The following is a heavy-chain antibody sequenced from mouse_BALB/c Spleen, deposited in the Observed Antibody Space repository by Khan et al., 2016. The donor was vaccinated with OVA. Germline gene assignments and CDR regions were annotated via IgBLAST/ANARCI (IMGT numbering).Heavy chain of an antibody. CDR2: ISGDSNTI. Sequence: EVKLMESGGGLVQPGGSRKLSCAASGFTFNNYGMHWVRQAPEKGLEWVAYISGDSNTIYYVDSVKGRFTISRDNPKNTLFLQMTSLMSEETVIYYCATSYFDGYYFDYWGPGTTLTVS. CDR3: ATSYFDGYYFDY. CDR1: GFTFNNYG. V-gene: IGHV5-17*02. D-gene: IGHD1-1*01. J-gene: IGHJ2*01.